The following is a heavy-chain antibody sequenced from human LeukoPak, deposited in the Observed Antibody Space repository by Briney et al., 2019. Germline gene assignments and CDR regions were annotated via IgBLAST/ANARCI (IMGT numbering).Heavy chain of an antibody. V-gene: IGHV3-20*04. J-gene: IGHJ4*02. Sequence: PGGPLRLSCAASGFIFDDYGMSWVRQAPGKGLEWVSGINWNGGSTGYADSVKGRFTISRDNAKNSLYLQMNSQRAEDTALYYCARSSHNNYWYFDYWGQGTLVTVSS. CDR1: GFIFDDYG. D-gene: IGHD1-1*01. CDR2: INWNGGST. CDR3: ARSSHNNYWYFDY.